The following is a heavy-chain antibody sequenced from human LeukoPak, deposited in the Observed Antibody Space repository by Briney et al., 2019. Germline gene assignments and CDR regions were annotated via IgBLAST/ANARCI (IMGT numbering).Heavy chain of an antibody. CDR2: ISSSSSYI. V-gene: IGHV3-21*01. CDR3: ARDSIAAAEADY. Sequence: GGSLRLSCAASGFTFSSYSMNWVRQAPGKGLEWVSSISSSSSYIHYADSVKGRFTISRDNAKNSLYLQMNSLRAEDTAVYYCARDSIAAAEADYWGQGTLVTVSS. J-gene: IGHJ4*02. D-gene: IGHD6-13*01. CDR1: GFTFSSYS.